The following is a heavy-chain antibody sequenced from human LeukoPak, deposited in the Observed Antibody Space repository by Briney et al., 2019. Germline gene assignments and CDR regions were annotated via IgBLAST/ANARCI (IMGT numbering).Heavy chain of an antibody. J-gene: IGHJ4*02. CDR2: IHTSGST. CDR1: GASISIYY. Sequence: PSETLSLTCTVSGASISIYYWSWVRQPAGKGLEWIGRIHTSGSTNYNPSLKSRVTMSLDASKSQVSLKATSVTVADTAVYYCARGKFSTSWTFDYWGQGTLVTVSS. D-gene: IGHD2-2*01. CDR3: ARGKFSTSWTFDY. V-gene: IGHV4-4*07.